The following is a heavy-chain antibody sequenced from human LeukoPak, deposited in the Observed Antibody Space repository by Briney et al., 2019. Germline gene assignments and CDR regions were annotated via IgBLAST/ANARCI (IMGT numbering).Heavy chain of an antibody. V-gene: IGHV1-8*03. Sequence: GASVKVSCKASRYTFTSYDINWVRQATGQGLEWMGWMNPNSGNTGYAQKFQGRVTITRNTSISTAYMELSSLRSEDTAVYYCARGTRSFNRKTGTTYYFDYWGQGTLVTVSS. J-gene: IGHJ4*02. CDR2: MNPNSGNT. D-gene: IGHD1-7*01. CDR3: ARGTRSFNRKTGTTYYFDY. CDR1: RYTFTSYD.